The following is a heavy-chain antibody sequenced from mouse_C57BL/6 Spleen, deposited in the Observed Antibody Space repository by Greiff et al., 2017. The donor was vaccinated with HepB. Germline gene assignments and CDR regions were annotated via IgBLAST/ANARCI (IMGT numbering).Heavy chain of an antibody. D-gene: IGHD1-1*01. V-gene: IGHV1-5*01. CDR3: TRWDYYYGSSRDY. J-gene: IGHJ2*01. CDR2: IYPGNSDT. Sequence: EVQLQQSGTVLARPGASVKMSCKTSGYTFTSYWMHWVKQRPGQGLEWIGAIYPGNSDTSYNQKFKGKAKLTAVTSASPAYMELSSLTNEDSAVYYCTRWDYYYGSSRDYWGQGTTLTVSS. CDR1: GYTFTSYW.